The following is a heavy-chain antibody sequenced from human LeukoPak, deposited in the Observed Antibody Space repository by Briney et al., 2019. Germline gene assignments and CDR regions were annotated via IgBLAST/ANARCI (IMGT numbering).Heavy chain of an antibody. CDR3: ARDLALDYYDSSERGY. D-gene: IGHD3-22*01. V-gene: IGHV3-21*01. CDR1: GFTFSSYS. CDR2: ISSSSSYI. Sequence: GGSLRLSCAASGFTFSSYSMNWVRLAPGKGLEWVSSISSSSSYIYYADSVKGRFTISRDNAKNSLYLQMNSLRAEDTAVYYCARDLALDYYDSSERGYWGQGTLVTVSS. J-gene: IGHJ4*02.